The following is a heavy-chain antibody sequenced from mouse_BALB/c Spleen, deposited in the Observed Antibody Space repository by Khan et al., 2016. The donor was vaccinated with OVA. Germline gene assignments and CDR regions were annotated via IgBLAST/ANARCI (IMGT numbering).Heavy chain of an antibody. CDR1: GDSITSGF. CDR2: VTYSGNT. CDR3: ARSYDSWAMDY. Sequence: EVQLQESGPSLVKPSQTLSLTCSVTGDSITSGFWNWIRQFPGNKFEYMGYVTYSGNTYYNPSLKSRISITRDTSKSQYYLQLNSVTTEDTATYFCARSYDSWAMDYWGQGTSVTVSS. V-gene: IGHV3-8*02. J-gene: IGHJ4*01. D-gene: IGHD2-12*01.